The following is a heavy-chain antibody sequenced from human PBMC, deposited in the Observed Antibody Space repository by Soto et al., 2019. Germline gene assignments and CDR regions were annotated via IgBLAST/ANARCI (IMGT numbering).Heavy chain of an antibody. D-gene: IGHD2-15*01. CDR1: GGSISSSSYY. CDR3: ARHGSYCSGGSCHRAEDYYYYMDV. J-gene: IGHJ6*03. CDR2: IYYSGST. Sequence: SETLSLTCTVSGGSISSSSYYWGWIRQPPGKGLEWIGSIYYSGSTYYNPSLKSRVTISVDTSKNQFSLKLSSVTAADTAVYYCARHGSYCSGGSCHRAEDYYYYMDVWGKGTTVTVSS. V-gene: IGHV4-39*01.